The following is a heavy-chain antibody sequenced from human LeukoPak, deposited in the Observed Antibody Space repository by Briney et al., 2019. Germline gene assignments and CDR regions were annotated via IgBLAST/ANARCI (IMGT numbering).Heavy chain of an antibody. CDR2: INPNSGGT. CDR3: ARCSTPHWIFDAFDI. J-gene: IGHJ3*02. CDR1: GYTFTGHY. Sequence: GASVKVSCKASGYTFTGHYIHWVRQAPGRGPEWMGWINPNSGGTNYAQKFQGRVTMTRDTSISTAYMELSGLRPDDTAVYYCARCSTPHWIFDAFDIWGQGTIVTVSS. D-gene: IGHD1-1*01. V-gene: IGHV1-2*02.